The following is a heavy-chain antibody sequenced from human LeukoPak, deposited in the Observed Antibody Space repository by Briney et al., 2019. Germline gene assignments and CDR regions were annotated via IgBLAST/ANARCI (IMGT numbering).Heavy chain of an antibody. CDR3: ARHGRALHYYDSSGYRSSFDY. Sequence: PSETLSLTCTVSGGSISSGGYYWSWIRQHPGKGLEWIGYIYYSGSTYYNPSLKSRVTISVDTSKNQFSLKLSSVTAADTAVYYCARHGRALHYYDSSGYRSSFDYWGQGTLVTVSS. D-gene: IGHD3-22*01. CDR2: IYYSGST. V-gene: IGHV4-31*03. CDR1: GGSISSGGYY. J-gene: IGHJ4*02.